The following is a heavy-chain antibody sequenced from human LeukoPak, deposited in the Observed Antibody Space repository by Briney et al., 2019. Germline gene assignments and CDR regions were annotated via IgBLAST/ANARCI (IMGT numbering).Heavy chain of an antibody. CDR2: IWYDGSNK. CDR1: GFTFSSYG. Sequence: GGSLRLSCAASGFTFSSYGMHWVRQAPDKGLEWVAVIWYDGSNKYYADSVKGRFTISRDNSKNTLYLQVNSLRAEDTAVYYCARSISGSYLLDYWGQGTLVTVSS. CDR3: ARSISGSYLLDY. J-gene: IGHJ4*02. V-gene: IGHV3-33*01. D-gene: IGHD1-26*01.